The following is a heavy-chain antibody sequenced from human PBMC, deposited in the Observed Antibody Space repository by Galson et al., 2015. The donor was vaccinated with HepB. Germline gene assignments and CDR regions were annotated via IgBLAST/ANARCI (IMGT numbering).Heavy chain of an antibody. CDR2: ISYDGSNK. CDR3: ARDHGYDSSALGAFDI. J-gene: IGHJ3*02. D-gene: IGHD3-22*01. V-gene: IGHV3-30-3*01. Sequence: SLRLSCAASGFTFSSYAMHWARQAPGKGLEWVAVISYDGSNKYYADSVKGRFTISRDNSKNTLYLQMNSLRAEDTAVYYCARDHGYDSSALGAFDIWGQGTMVTVSS. CDR1: GFTFSSYA.